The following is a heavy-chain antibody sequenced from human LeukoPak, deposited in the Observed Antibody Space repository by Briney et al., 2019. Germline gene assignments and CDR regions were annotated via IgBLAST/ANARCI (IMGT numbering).Heavy chain of an antibody. D-gene: IGHD2-2*01. CDR3: ARGRGGCSSTSCPRLYYYYYGMGV. CDR2: INHSGST. V-gene: IGHV4-34*01. CDR1: GGSFSGYY. Sequence: SETLSLTCAVYGGSFSGYYWSWTRQPPGKGLEWIGEINHSGSTNYNPSLKSRVTISVDTSKNQFSLKLSSVTAADTAVYYCARGRGGCSSTSCPRLYYYYYGMGVWGKGTTVTVSS. J-gene: IGHJ6*04.